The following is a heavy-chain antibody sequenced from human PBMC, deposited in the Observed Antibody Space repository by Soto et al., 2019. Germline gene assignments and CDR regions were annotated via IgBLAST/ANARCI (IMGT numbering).Heavy chain of an antibody. J-gene: IGHJ4*02. CDR3: ARVYYDYVWGSYRFYYFDY. CDR2: IYYSGST. CDR1: GGSISSGDYY. D-gene: IGHD3-16*02. Sequence: KASETLSLTCTVSGGSISSGDYYWSWIRQPPGKGLEWIGYIYYSGSTYYNPSLKSRVTISVDTSKNQFSLKLSSVTAADTAVYYCARVYYDYVWGSYRFYYFDYWGQGTLVTVSS. V-gene: IGHV4-30-4*01.